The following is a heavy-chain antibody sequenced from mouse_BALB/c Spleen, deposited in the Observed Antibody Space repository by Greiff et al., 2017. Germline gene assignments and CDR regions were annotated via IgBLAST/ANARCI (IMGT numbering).Heavy chain of an antibody. J-gene: IGHJ4*01. D-gene: IGHD2-3*01. CDR1: GFSLTSYG. CDR2: IWSGGST. Sequence: VQVVESGPGLVQPSQSLSITCTVSGFSLTSYGVHWVRQSPGKGLEWLGVIWSGGSTDYNAAFISRLSISKDNSKSQVFFKMNSLQANDTAIYYCARRGDDGYYYAMDYWGQGTSVTVSS. V-gene: IGHV2-2*02. CDR3: ARRGDDGYYYAMDY.